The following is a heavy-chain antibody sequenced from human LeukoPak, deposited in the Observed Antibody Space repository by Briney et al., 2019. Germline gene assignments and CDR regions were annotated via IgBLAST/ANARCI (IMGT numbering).Heavy chain of an antibody. CDR2: ISGSGGST. CDR3: AKGHSAHGTGFDC. D-gene: IGHD1-14*01. Sequence: GGSLRLSCAASGLTFNSYGMSWVRQAPGKGLEWVPGISGSGGSTYYADSVKGRFTISRDNSKNTLYLQMNSLRVEDTAVYYCAKGHSAHGTGFDCWGQGTLVAVSS. J-gene: IGHJ4*02. CDR1: GLTFNSYG. V-gene: IGHV3-23*01.